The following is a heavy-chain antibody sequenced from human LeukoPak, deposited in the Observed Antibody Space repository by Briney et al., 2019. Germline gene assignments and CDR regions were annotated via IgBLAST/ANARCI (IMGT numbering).Heavy chain of an antibody. CDR1: GFTFSSYA. V-gene: IGHV3-23*01. CDR3: AQSPKIVTTPRFDY. Sequence: PGGSPRLSCAASGFTFSSYAMSWVRQAPGKGLEWVSTISGSFGSTYYADSVEGRFTISRDNSKNTMSLQLNSLRAEDTAVYYCAQSPKIVTTPRFDYWGQGTLVTVSS. J-gene: IGHJ4*02. D-gene: IGHD5-12*01. CDR2: ISGSFGST.